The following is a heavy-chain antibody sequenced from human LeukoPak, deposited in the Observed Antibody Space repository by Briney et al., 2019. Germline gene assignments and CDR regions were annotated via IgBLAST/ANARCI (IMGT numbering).Heavy chain of an antibody. CDR1: GFTVSSNY. D-gene: IGHD5-24*01. Sequence: GGSLRLSCAASGFTVSSNYMSWVRQAPGKGLEWVSVIYSGGSTYYADSVKGRFTISRDNSKNTLYLQMNSLRAEDTAVYYCARGEMATITGGFDYWGQGTLVTVSS. CDR3: ARGEMATITGGFDY. V-gene: IGHV3-53*01. J-gene: IGHJ4*02. CDR2: IYSGGST.